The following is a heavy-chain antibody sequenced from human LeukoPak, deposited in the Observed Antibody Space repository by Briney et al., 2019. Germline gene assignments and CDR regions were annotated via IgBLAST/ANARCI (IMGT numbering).Heavy chain of an antibody. Sequence: SGTLSLTRAVYVGSFSGYYWSGLRQPPAKGLEWIGGINHSGSTNYKPSLKSRFNKSVDTSKNQLFLKLSSVTAADTAVYYCARFTLYDYGSGSLNAYYFDYWGQGTLVTVSS. CDR1: VGSFSGYY. D-gene: IGHD3-10*01. V-gene: IGHV4-34*01. CDR2: INHSGST. CDR3: ARFTLYDYGSGSLNAYYFDY. J-gene: IGHJ4*02.